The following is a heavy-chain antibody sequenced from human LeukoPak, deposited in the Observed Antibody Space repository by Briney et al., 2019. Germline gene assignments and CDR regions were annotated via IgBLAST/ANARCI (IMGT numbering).Heavy chain of an antibody. CDR2: IYYSGST. CDR1: GGSISSYY. V-gene: IGHV4-59*01. J-gene: IGHJ4*02. Sequence: SETLSLTCTVSGGSISSYYWSWIRQPPGKGLEWIGYIYYSGSTNYNPSLKSRVTISVDTSKNQFSLKLSSVTAADTAVYYCARGEYDYVWGSFLYYFDYWGQGTLVTVSS. D-gene: IGHD3-16*01. CDR3: ARGEYDYVWGSFLYYFDY.